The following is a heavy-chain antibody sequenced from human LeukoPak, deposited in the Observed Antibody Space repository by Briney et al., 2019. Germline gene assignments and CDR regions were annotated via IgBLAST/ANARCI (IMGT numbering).Heavy chain of an antibody. CDR3: ARQSSLLWFGVAFDY. CDR2: IEQDGSER. Sequence: GGSLRLSCAASGFTFRNVWMSWVRQAPGKGPEWVANIEQDGSERYYVDSVKGRFTISRDNAKNSLYLQMNSLRAEDTAVYYCARQSSLLWFGVAFDYWGQGTLVTVSS. D-gene: IGHD3-10*01. J-gene: IGHJ4*02. V-gene: IGHV3-7*01. CDR1: GFTFRNVW.